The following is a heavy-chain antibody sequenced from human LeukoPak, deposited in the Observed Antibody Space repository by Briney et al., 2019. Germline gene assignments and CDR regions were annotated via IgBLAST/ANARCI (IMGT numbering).Heavy chain of an antibody. D-gene: IGHD2/OR15-2a*01. CDR1: GLSFSSYT. V-gene: IGHV3-48*02. CDR3: AREFLSGSFDI. CDR2: ISDSSSTI. Sequence: GGSLRLSCAASGLSFSSYTFNWVRQTPGKGLEWISYISDSSSTICYADSVKGRFTISRDNAENSLFLQMNSLRDEDTAVYYCAREFLSGSFDIWGQGTKVTVSS. J-gene: IGHJ3*02.